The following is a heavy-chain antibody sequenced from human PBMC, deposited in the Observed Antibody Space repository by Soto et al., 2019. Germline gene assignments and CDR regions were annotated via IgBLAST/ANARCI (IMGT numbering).Heavy chain of an antibody. J-gene: IGHJ5*02. CDR3: ASSIAAADTDNWFDP. CDR2: IYYSGST. CDR1: GGSISSYY. V-gene: IGHV4-59*01. Sequence: PSETLSLTCTVSGGSISSYYWSWIRQPPGKGLEWIGYIYYSGSTNYNPSLKSRVTISVDTSKNQFSLKLSSVTAADTAVYYCASSIAAADTDNWFDPWGQGTLVTVSS. D-gene: IGHD6-13*01.